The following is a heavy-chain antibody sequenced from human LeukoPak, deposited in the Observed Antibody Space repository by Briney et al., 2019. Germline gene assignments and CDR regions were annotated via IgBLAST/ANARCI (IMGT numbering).Heavy chain of an antibody. CDR1: GFSFSSYA. J-gene: IGHJ5*02. CDR2: ISGSGGSA. D-gene: IGHD3-22*01. CDR3: ARDAYYSDGSDYYSWFDP. V-gene: IGHV3-23*01. Sequence: GGSLRLSCAASGFSFSSYAMSWVRQAPARGLEWVSSISGSGGSADYADSVEGRFTISRDNSKNTLYLQLSSLRAEDTAVYYCARDAYYSDGSDYYSWFDPWGQGTLVTASS.